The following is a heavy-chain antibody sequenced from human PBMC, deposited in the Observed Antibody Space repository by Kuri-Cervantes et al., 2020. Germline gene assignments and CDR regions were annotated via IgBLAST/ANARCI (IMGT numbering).Heavy chain of an antibody. D-gene: IGHD3-10*01. CDR3: ATIGRPDYYGSGSYYNGFDY. CDR2: ISYDGTNT. J-gene: IGHJ4*02. CDR1: GFTFSSYG. Sequence: GESLKISCTASGFTFSSYGMHWVRQAPGKGLEWVAVISYDGTNTYYADSVKGRFTISRDNSKNTLYLQMNSLRAEDTAVYYCATIGRPDYYGSGSYYNGFDYWGQGTLVTVSS. V-gene: IGHV3-30*03.